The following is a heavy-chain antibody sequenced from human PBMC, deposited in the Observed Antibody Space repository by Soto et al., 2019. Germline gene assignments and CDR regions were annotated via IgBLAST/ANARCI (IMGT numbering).Heavy chain of an antibody. V-gene: IGHV3-23*01. Sequence: GSLRLSCAAPGFTFTNYGMTWVLQAPVKGLEWVSGIRGSGGSTYYADSVKGRFTISRDISKSMLYLQMNSLRAEDTAVYYCAKISAAELLYFDYWGQGTLVTVSS. CDR2: IRGSGGST. CDR1: GFTFTNYG. D-gene: IGHD6-13*01. J-gene: IGHJ4*02. CDR3: AKISAAELLYFDY.